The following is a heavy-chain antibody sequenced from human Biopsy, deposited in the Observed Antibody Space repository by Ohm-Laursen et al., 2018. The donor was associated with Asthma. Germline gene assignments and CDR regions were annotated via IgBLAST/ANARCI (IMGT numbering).Heavy chain of an antibody. CDR3: VRDGTDDAFDI. CDR2: IYSGGGT. D-gene: IGHD1-1*01. V-gene: IGHV3-53*01. J-gene: IGHJ3*02. CDR1: GFTVSTNG. Sequence: SLRLSCTASGFTVSTNGMSWVRQPPGKGLEWVSVIYSGGGTYYADSVQGRVAISRDNSKNTLSLQMNSLRAEDTAVYYCVRDGTDDAFDIWGQGTVVTVSS.